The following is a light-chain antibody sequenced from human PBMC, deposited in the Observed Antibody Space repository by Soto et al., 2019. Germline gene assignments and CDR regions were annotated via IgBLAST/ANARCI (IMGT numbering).Light chain of an antibody. CDR1: QSVPSNF. V-gene: IGKV3-20*01. J-gene: IGKJ1*01. Sequence: EIVLTQSPGTLSLSPGERATLSCRASQSVPSNFLAWYQQIPGQAPILVIYGVSRRATGIPDRFSGSGSGTDFTLTISRLEPEDFAVYYCQQYDSSWTFGQGTKVEIK. CDR2: GVS. CDR3: QQYDSSWT.